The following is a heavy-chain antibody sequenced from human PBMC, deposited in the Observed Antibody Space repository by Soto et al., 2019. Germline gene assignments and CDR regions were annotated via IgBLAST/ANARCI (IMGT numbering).Heavy chain of an antibody. Sequence: GESLKISCKGSGYGFTSYWIGWVRQTPGKGLEWMGIIYPGDSDTRYSPSFQGQATISADKSISTAYLQWSSLKASDTAMYYCARYQGSGDGYNWRPDAFDIWGQGTMVTVSS. CDR3: ARYQGSGDGYNWRPDAFDI. J-gene: IGHJ3*02. V-gene: IGHV5-51*01. CDR1: GYGFTSYW. D-gene: IGHD5-12*01. CDR2: IYPGDSDT.